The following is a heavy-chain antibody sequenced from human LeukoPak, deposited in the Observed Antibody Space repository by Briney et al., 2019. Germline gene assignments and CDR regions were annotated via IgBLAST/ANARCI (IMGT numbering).Heavy chain of an antibody. CDR2: MSSSGSTI. CDR3: ARHGFSGSYYYYYYGMDV. CDR1: GFTFSSYE. D-gene: IGHD1-26*01. J-gene: IGHJ6*02. Sequence: PGGSLRLSCAASGFTFSSYEMNWVRQAPGKGREWVSYMSSSGSTIYYADSVKGRFTISRDNAKNSLYLQMNSLRAEDTAVYYCARHGFSGSYYYYYYGMDVWGQGTTVTVSS. V-gene: IGHV3-48*03.